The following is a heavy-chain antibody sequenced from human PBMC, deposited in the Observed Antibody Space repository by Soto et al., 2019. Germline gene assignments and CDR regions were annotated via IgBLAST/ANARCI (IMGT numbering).Heavy chain of an antibody. CDR3: ARAPDDFWSGYYRADAFDI. D-gene: IGHD3-3*01. V-gene: IGHV4-31*03. CDR2: IYYSGST. Sequence: QVQLQESGPGLVKPSQTLSLTCTVSGGSISSGGYYWSWIRQHPGKGLEWIGYIYYSGSTYYNPSLKSRVTISVDTSKNQFPLKLSSVTAADTAVYYCARAPDDFWSGYYRADAFDIWGQGTMVTVSS. J-gene: IGHJ3*02. CDR1: GGSISSGGYY.